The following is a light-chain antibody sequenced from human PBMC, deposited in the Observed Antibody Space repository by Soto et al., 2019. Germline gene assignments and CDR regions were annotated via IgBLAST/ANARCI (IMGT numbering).Light chain of an antibody. CDR2: EVS. J-gene: IGLJ3*02. Sequence: QSALTQPASVSGSPGQSITISCTGTSSDVGGYNYVSWYQQHPGKAPKLMIYEVSNRPSGVSNRFSGSKSGNTVSLTISGLQAEDEADYYCSSFTSINTGVFGGGTKLTVL. CDR1: SSDVGGYNY. CDR3: SSFTSINTGV. V-gene: IGLV2-14*01.